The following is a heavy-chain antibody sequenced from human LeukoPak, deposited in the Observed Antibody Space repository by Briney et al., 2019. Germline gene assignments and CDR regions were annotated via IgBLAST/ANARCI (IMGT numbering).Heavy chain of an antibody. CDR3: ARIGAAAAVFRYYYYYGMDV. D-gene: IGHD6-13*01. CDR2: ISYDGSNK. CDR1: GFTFSSYA. J-gene: IGHJ6*02. Sequence: GGSLRLSCAASGFTFSSYAMHWVRQAPGKGLEWVAVISYDGSNKYYADSVKGRFTISRDNSKNTLYLQMNSLGAEDTAVYYCARIGAAAAVFRYYYYYGMDVWGQGTTVTVSS. V-gene: IGHV3-30-3*01.